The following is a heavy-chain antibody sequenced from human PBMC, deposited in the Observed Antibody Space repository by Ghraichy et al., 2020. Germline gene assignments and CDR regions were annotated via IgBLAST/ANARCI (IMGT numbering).Heavy chain of an antibody. Sequence: SQTLSLTCTVSGGSISSSSYYWGWIRQPPGKGLEWIGSIYYSGSTYYNPSLKSRVTISVDTSKNQFSLKLSSVTAADTAVYYCARQGAGIKALYYYYGMDVWGQGTTVTVSS. CDR3: ARQGAGIKALYYYYGMDV. J-gene: IGHJ6*02. V-gene: IGHV4-39*01. CDR1: GGSISSSSYY. CDR2: IYYSGST. D-gene: IGHD6-19*01.